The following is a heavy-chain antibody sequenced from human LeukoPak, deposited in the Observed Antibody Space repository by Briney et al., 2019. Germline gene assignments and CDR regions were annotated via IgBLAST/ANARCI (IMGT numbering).Heavy chain of an antibody. J-gene: IGHJ4*02. CDR3: ARGSHTYQLLSKKPFDD. V-gene: IGHV4-34*01. D-gene: IGHD2-2*01. CDR2: INHSGST. Sequence: SETLSLTCAVYGGSFSGYYWSWIRQPPGKGLEWIGEINHSGSTNYNPSLKSRVTISVDTSKNQFSLKLSSVTAADTAVYYCARGSHTYQLLSKKPFDDWGQGTLVTVSS. CDR1: GGSFSGYY.